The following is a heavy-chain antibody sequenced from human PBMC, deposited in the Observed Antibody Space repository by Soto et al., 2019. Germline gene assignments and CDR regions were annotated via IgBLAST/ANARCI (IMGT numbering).Heavy chain of an antibody. Sequence: GGSLRLSCAASGFIFSSYGMHWVRQAPGKGLEWVAVISFDGSDKYYTDSVKGRFAISRDNSKSTLYLQMNSLRGDDTAVYYCAKDGGSYFAIPDSWGQGTLVTVS. V-gene: IGHV3-30*18. CDR2: ISFDGSDK. D-gene: IGHD1-26*01. J-gene: IGHJ5*01. CDR3: AKDGGSYFAIPDS. CDR1: GFIFSSYG.